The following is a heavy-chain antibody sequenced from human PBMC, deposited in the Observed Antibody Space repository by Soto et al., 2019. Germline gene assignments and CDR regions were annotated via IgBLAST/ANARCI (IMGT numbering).Heavy chain of an antibody. D-gene: IGHD2-15*01. V-gene: IGHV4-39*01. Sequence: SETLSLTCTVSGGSISSSSYYWGWIRQPPGKGLEWIGSIYYSGSTYYNPSLKSRVTISVDTSKNQFSLKLSSVTAADTAVYYCARHTPAISISDHWGQGTLVPVSS. CDR3: ARHTPAISISDH. CDR1: GGSISSSSYY. CDR2: IYYSGST. J-gene: IGHJ4*02.